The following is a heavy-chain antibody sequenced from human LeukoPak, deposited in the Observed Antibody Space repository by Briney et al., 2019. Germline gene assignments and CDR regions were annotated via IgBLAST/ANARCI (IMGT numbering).Heavy chain of an antibody. Sequence: SVTVSFKASGGTLTSYAISWVRQAPGQGREWMGRINPILGIANYAQKFQGRVTITADKSTSTAYMELSSLRSEDTAVYYCARGPNYYGSGRRQYYYYGMDVWGQGTTVTVSS. J-gene: IGHJ6*02. CDR2: INPILGIA. CDR3: ARGPNYYGSGRRQYYYYGMDV. CDR1: GGTLTSYA. D-gene: IGHD3-10*01. V-gene: IGHV1-69*04.